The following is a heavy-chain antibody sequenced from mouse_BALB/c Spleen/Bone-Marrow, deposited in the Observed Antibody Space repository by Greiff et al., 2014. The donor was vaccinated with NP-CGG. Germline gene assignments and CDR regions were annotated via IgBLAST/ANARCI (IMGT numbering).Heavy chain of an antibody. CDR3: SRNWDWVFAY. J-gene: IGHJ3*01. CDR1: GYNFTNYW. CDR2: IYPGNNDA. D-gene: IGHD4-1*01. V-gene: IGHV1-5*01. Sequence: EVQLVESGTVLARPGASLRMSCKASGYNFTNYWINWIKQRPGQGLEWIGAIYPGNNDAKYTQKFKAKAKLTAVTSTSTADMELSNLTNEYFAVYYCSRNWDWVFAYWGQGTLVTVSA.